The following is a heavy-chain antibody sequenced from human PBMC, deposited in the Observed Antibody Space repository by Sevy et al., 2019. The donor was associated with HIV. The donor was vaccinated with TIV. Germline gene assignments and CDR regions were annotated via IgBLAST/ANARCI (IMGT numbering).Heavy chain of an antibody. V-gene: IGHV1-2*06. D-gene: IGHD3-22*01. J-gene: IGHJ4*02. CDR3: ARVVYYDSTAYYFDY. Sequence: ASVKVSCKASGYMFIAYFIHWVRQAPGQGLEWMGRINPNSGDTNSAQKFQGRVTMTSDTSINTVYMELSRLRSDDTAVYSCARVVYYDSTAYYFDYWGQGTLVTVSS. CDR2: INPNSGDT. CDR1: GYMFIAYF.